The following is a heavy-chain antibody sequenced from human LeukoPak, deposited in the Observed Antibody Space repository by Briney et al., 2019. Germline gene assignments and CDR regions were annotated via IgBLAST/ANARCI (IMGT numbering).Heavy chain of an antibody. CDR2: INPNSGGT. D-gene: IGHD6-13*01. CDR1: GYTFTVYY. Sequence: ASVTVSCKASGYTFTVYYMHWVRQAPGQGREWMGWINPNSGGTNYAQKFQGRVTMTRDTSISTAYMELSRLRSDDTAVYYCARTLYISAAPGGFDYWGQGTLVTVSS. J-gene: IGHJ4*02. V-gene: IGHV1-2*02. CDR3: ARTLYISAAPGGFDY.